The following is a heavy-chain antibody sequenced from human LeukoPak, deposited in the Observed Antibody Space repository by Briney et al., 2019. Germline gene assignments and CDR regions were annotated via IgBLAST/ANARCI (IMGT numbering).Heavy chain of an antibody. CDR2: IYHRGST. D-gene: IGHD1-14*01. V-gene: IGHV4-30-2*01. J-gene: IGHJ4*02. CDR1: VGSISRVGYS. Sequence: SETLSLTCAVSVGSISRVGYSGSWIRQPAGKGREWIGYIYHRGSTYYNPSLKSRVTISVDSPKNQFSLKLSSVTAADTAVYYCAMSLTNYYFDYWGQGTLVTVSS. CDR3: AMSLTNYYFDY.